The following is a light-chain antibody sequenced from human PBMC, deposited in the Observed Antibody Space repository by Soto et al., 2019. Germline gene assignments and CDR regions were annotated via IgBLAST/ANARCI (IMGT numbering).Light chain of an antibody. Sequence: QSALTQPPSASGTPGQSLTISCAGSSSNIGSHYVYWYQQHPGKAPQLIIYEVSNRPSGVSHRFSGSKSGDTASLTISGLQAEDGADYYCSSYTAFSTWVFGGGTKLTVL. CDR2: EVS. J-gene: IGLJ3*02. CDR1: SSNIGSHY. CDR3: SSYTAFSTWV. V-gene: IGLV2-14*01.